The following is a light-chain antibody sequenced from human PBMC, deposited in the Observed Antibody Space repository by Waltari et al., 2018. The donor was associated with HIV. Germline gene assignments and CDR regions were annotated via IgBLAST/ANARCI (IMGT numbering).Light chain of an antibody. CDR3: QQYYSTPIT. CDR2: WAS. J-gene: IGKJ4*01. CDR1: QSVLYNSNNKNS. Sequence: DIVMTKSPDSMGVSLGERDTINAKSSQSVLYNSNNKNSLAWYQKKPGQPPKLLIYWASTRESGVPDRFSGSGSGTDFTLTIRSLQAEDVAVYYCQQYYSTPITFGGGTKVEIK. V-gene: IGKV4-1*01.